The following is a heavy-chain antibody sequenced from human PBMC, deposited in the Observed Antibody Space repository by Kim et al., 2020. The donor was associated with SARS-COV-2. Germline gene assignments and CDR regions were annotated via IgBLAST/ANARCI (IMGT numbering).Heavy chain of an antibody. D-gene: IGHD1-26*01. CDR3: TRLSWGAGMIFHKEHREGRQGCDV. Sequence: GESLKISCQGSGYNFRDFWIVWVRQMPGKGLEVMGIIYPGDSDTRYTPSFRGQVTISADNSISTAYLQWSSLKASDSAIYYCTRLSWGAGMIFHKEHREGRQGCDVGGKGTTVTASS. CDR1: GYNFRDFW. V-gene: IGHV5-51*01. CDR2: IYPGDSDT. J-gene: IGHJ6*04.